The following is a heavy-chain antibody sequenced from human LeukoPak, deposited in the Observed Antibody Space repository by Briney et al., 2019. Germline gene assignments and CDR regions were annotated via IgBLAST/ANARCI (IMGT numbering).Heavy chain of an antibody. CDR2: IKEDGSEK. V-gene: IGHV3-7*03. Sequence: GGSLRLSCAASGFTLSSYWMSWVRQAPGKGLEWVANIKEDGSEKYYVDSVKGRFTISRDNAKNSLYLHMNSLTAEDAAMYYCARDWVAGVPFDAFDIWGQGTMVSVSS. CDR3: ARDWVAGVPFDAFDI. D-gene: IGHD3-10*01. CDR1: GFTLSSYW. J-gene: IGHJ3*02.